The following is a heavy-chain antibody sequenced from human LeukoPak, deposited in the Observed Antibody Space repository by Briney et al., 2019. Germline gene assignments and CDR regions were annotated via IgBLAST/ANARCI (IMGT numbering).Heavy chain of an antibody. V-gene: IGHV4-38-2*02. CDR2: IYHSGSA. CDR1: GYSISSGYQ. Sequence: SETLSLTCGVSGYSISSGYQWAWIRQSPGKGLEWIGSIYHSGSAHYNPSLKSRVTISVETSKNQFSLNMFSVTAADTAVYYCARDPRWLTPDCTSTSCYENYFDPWGQGTLVTVSS. CDR3: ARDPRWLTPDCTSTSCYENYFDP. D-gene: IGHD2-2*01. J-gene: IGHJ5*02.